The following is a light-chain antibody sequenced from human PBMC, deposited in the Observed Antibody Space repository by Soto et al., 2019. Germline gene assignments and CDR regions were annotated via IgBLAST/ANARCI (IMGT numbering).Light chain of an antibody. Sequence: QSVLTQPPSVSGAPGQRVTISCTGSSSNIGAGYDVHWYQQRPGTAPKLLIVGNINRPSGVPDRVSGSKSGTSASLAITGLQAEDEGDYYCQSYDSTLSARYVFGTGTKLTVL. J-gene: IGLJ1*01. V-gene: IGLV1-40*01. CDR1: SSNIGAGYD. CDR3: QSYDSTLSARYV. CDR2: GNI.